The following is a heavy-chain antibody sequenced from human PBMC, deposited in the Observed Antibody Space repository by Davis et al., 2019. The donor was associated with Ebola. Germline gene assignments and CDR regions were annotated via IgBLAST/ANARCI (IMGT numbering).Heavy chain of an antibody. CDR2: ISSSSSYI. CDR1: EFTFSSYS. V-gene: IGHV3-21*01. J-gene: IGHJ4*02. D-gene: IGHD3-10*01. CDR3: ARDTTPAEGLWFGEFDY. Sequence: GGSLRLSCAASEFTFSSYSMNWVRQAPGKGLEWVSSISSSSSYIYYADSVKGRFTISRDNAKNSLYLQMNSLRAEDTAVYYCARDTTPAEGLWFGEFDYWGQGTLVTVSS.